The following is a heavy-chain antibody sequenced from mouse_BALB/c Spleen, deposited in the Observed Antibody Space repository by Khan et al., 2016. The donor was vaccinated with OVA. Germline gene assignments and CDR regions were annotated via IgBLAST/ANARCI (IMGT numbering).Heavy chain of an antibody. CDR2: IYPGDGDT. D-gene: IGHD2-14*01. J-gene: IGHJ2*01. CDR3: ASYRYAYFDY. CDR1: GYTFTSYW. Sequence: VKLQESGAELARPGASVKLSCKSSGYTFTSYWMQWVKQRPGQALEWIGAIYPGDGDTRYSQKFKGRATLTADKSSSTASMQLSSLASEDSAVYYCASYRYAYFDYWGQGTTLTVSS. V-gene: IGHV1-87*01.